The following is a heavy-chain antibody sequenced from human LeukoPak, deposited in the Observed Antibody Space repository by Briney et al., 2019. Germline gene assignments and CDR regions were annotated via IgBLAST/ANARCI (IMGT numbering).Heavy chain of an antibody. J-gene: IGHJ4*02. Sequence: PGGSLRLSCAAFGFTFSNAWMNWVRQAPGKGLEWVGRIKSEPDGGTTGYAASVKGRFTISRDDSKNTLYLQMNSLRIEDTAMYYCTTGGYWGQGILVSVSS. CDR3: TTGGY. D-gene: IGHD6-13*01. CDR2: IKSEPDGGTT. V-gene: IGHV3-15*01. CDR1: GFTFSNAW.